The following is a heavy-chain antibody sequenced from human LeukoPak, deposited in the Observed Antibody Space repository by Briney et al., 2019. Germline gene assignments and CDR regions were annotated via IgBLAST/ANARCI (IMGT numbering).Heavy chain of an antibody. J-gene: IGHJ4*02. CDR3: ARAAHFHDSSGYSHRRGYRPSFYFDY. V-gene: IGHV3-7*01. D-gene: IGHD3-22*01. CDR1: GFTFSRYW. Sequence: GGSLRLSCAASGFTFSRYWMSWVRQAPGKGLEWVANIKQDGSEKYYVDSVKGRFTISRDNAKNSLYLQMNSLRAEDTAVYYCARAAHFHDSSGYSHRRGYRPSFYFDYWGQGTLVSVSS. CDR2: IKQDGSEK.